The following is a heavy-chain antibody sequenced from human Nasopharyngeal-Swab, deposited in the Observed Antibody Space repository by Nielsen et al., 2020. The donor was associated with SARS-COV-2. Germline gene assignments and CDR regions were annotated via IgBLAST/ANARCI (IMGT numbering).Heavy chain of an antibody. CDR1: GYTFTSYG. Sequence: ASVKVSCKASGYTFTSYGISWVRQAPGQGLEWMGWISAYNGNTNYAQKLQGRVTMTTNTSTSTAYMELRSLRSDDTAVYYCARLPYYYDSSGYLYYFDYWGQGTLVTGSS. CDR2: ISAYNGNT. D-gene: IGHD3-22*01. V-gene: IGHV1-18*01. J-gene: IGHJ4*02. CDR3: ARLPYYYDSSGYLYYFDY.